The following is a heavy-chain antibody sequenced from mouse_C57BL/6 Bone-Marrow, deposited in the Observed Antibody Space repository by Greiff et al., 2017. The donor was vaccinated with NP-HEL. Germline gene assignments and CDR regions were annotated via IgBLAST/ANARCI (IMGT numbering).Heavy chain of an antibody. CDR2: IHPNSGST. CDR1: GYTFTSYW. J-gene: IGHJ3*01. CDR3: ARSVYFPFAY. V-gene: IGHV1-64*01. Sequence: QVQLQQPGAELVKPGASVKLSCKASGYTFTSYWMHWVKQRPGQGLEWIGMIHPNSGSTNYNEKFKGKATLTVDKSSSTAYMQLSSLTSEDSAVYYCARSVYFPFAYWGQGTLVTVSA. D-gene: IGHD2-1*01.